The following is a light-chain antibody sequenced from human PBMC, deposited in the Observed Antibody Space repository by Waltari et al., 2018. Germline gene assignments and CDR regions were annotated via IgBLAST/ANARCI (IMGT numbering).Light chain of an antibody. V-gene: IGKV1-5*03. CDR2: KAS. CDR3: QQYNSYPLT. Sequence: DIQMTQSPSTLSASVGDRVTITCRASQSINSWLAWYQQKTGKAPKFLIYKASRLESGVPSRFSGSGSGTEFTLTISSLQPDDFATYYCQQYNSYPLTFGGGTKVELK. CDR1: QSINSW. J-gene: IGKJ4*01.